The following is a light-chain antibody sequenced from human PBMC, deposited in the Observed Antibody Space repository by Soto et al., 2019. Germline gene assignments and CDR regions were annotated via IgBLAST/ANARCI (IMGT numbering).Light chain of an antibody. CDR2: DTS. J-gene: IGKJ4*01. CDR1: QNISRS. Sequence: EIVMTQSPATLSVSPGERATLSCRASQNISRSLAWYQQKPGQGPSLLIYDTSTRATGVPTRFSGSRSGAEFTLTINSLQSEDFAVYYCQPYNNWPLTFGGGTKVDIK. CDR3: QPYNNWPLT. V-gene: IGKV3-15*01.